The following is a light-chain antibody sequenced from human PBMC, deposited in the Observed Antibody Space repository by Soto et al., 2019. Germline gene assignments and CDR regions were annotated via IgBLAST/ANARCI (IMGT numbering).Light chain of an antibody. CDR1: ASNIGGYNY. V-gene: IGLV1-47*02. CDR3: AAWDDSLRVVL. J-gene: IGLJ2*01. Sequence: QSVLTQPPSGSGTPGQRVTISCSGAASNIGGYNYVYWYQQYPGTAPKLLVFGTNLRPSGVPDRFSASKSGTSGSLTISGLRSEDEADYYCAAWDDSLRVVLFGGGTKLTVL. CDR2: GTN.